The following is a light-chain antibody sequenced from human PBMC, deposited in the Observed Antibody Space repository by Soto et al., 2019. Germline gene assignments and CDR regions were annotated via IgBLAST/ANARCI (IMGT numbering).Light chain of an antibody. Sequence: EIVLTQSPATLSLSPGERATLSCRASQSVSSYLSWYQQKPGQAPRLLIYDASNRATGIPARFSGSGSGPDFTLTISSLEPADCAVYYCQQRRNWPPLTFGGGTKVEI. V-gene: IGKV3-11*01. CDR1: QSVSSY. CDR2: DAS. J-gene: IGKJ4*01. CDR3: QQRRNWPPLT.